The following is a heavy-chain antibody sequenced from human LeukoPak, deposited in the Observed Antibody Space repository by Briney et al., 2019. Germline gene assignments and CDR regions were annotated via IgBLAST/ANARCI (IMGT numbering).Heavy chain of an antibody. J-gene: IGHJ4*02. D-gene: IGHD6-13*01. CDR1: GYTFTSYG. CDR2: ISAYNGNT. CDR3: ARFGLGIAAAGTETYFDY. V-gene: IGHV1-18*01. Sequence: ASVKVSCKASGYTFTSYGISWVRQAPGQGLEWMGWISAYNGNTNYAQKLQGRVTMTTDTSTSTAYMELRSLRSDDTAVYYCARFGLGIAAAGTETYFDYWGQGTLVTVSS.